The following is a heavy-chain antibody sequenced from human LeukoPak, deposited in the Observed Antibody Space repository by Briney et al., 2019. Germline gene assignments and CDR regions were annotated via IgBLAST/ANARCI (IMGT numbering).Heavy chain of an antibody. CDR1: GFTFSSYA. Sequence: PGGSLRLSCAASGFTFSSYAMSWVRQAPGKGLEWVSAISGSGGSTYYADSVKGRFTISRDNSKNTLYLQMNSLRAEDTAVYYCAKDGSRYDFWAPLHEYYYYYMDVWGKGTTVTVSS. V-gene: IGHV3-23*01. J-gene: IGHJ6*03. D-gene: IGHD3-3*01. CDR3: AKDGSRYDFWAPLHEYYYYYMDV. CDR2: ISGSGGST.